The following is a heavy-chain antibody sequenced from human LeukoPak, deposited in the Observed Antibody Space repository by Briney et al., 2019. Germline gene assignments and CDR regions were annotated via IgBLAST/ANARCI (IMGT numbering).Heavy chain of an antibody. V-gene: IGHV4-39*07. Sequence: SETLSLTCTVSGGSISSSSYYWGWIRQPPGKGLEWIGSIYYSGSTYYNPSLKSRVTISVDTSKNQFSLKLSSVTAADTAVYYCAREATTGNWFDPWGQGTLVTVS. J-gene: IGHJ5*02. CDR3: AREATTGNWFDP. D-gene: IGHD4-17*01. CDR1: GGSISSSSYY. CDR2: IYYSGST.